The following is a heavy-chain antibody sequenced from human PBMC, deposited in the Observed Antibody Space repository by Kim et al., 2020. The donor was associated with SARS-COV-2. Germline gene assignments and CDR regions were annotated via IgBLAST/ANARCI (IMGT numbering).Heavy chain of an antibody. CDR3: AATPGIAAAAPYYYYGMDV. CDR1: GFTFSSYS. CDR2: ISSSSSTI. V-gene: IGHV3-48*02. J-gene: IGHJ6*02. Sequence: GGSLRLSCAASGFTFSSYSMNWVRQAPGKGLEWVSYISSSSSTIYYADSVKGRFTISRDNAKNSLYLQMNSLRDEDTAVYYCAATPGIAAAAPYYYYGMDVWGQGTTVTVSS. D-gene: IGHD6-13*01.